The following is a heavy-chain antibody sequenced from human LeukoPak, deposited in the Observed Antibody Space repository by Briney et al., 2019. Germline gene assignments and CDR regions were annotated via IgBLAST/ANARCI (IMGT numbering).Heavy chain of an antibody. V-gene: IGHV4-61*02. CDR1: GGSINNDNSF. D-gene: IGHD3-16*01. Sequence: SQTLSLTCTVSGGSINNDNSFWSWIRQPAGKGPEWIGRISTSGATNYHPSLESRVTMSLETAKNEFSLTMTSVTAADTAIYYCTRDYWGTRSGSSSYVYYMDVWGKGTSVIISS. CDR2: ISTSGAT. J-gene: IGHJ6*03. CDR3: TRDYWGTRSGSSSYVYYMDV.